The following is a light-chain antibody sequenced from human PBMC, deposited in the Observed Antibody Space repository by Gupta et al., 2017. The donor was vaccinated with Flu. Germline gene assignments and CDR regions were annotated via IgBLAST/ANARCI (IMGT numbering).Light chain of an antibody. Sequence: DIQMTQSPSTLSASVGDRVTITCRASQSISSWLAWYQQKPGKAPKLLIYKASSLESGVPSRFSGSGSGTEFTLTISCLQPDDFATYDCQQYSSYPITFGQGTRLEIK. J-gene: IGKJ5*01. V-gene: IGKV1-5*03. CDR1: QSISSW. CDR2: KAS. CDR3: QQYSSYPIT.